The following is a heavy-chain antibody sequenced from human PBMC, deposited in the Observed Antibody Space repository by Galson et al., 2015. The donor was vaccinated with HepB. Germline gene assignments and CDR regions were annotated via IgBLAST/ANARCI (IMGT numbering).Heavy chain of an antibody. CDR1: GFTFSDYY. J-gene: IGHJ6*03. CDR3: ARAPVVPAAFGYYYYYMDV. V-gene: IGHV3-11*01. Sequence: SLRLSCAASGFTFSDYYMSWVRQAPGKGLEWVSYISSSGSTIYYADSVKGRFTISRDNAKNSLYLQMNSLRAEDTAVYYCARAPVVPAAFGYYYYYMDVWGKGTTVTVSS. D-gene: IGHD2-2*01. CDR2: ISSSGSTI.